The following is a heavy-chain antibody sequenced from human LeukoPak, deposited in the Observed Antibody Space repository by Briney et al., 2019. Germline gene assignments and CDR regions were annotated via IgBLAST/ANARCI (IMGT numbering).Heavy chain of an antibody. Sequence: GSSVKVSCKASGYTFTGYYMHWVRQAPGQGLEWMGRINPNSGGTNYAQKFQGRVTMTRDTSISTAYMELSRLRSDDTAVYYCARVPSYYYGMDVWGQGTTVTVSS. V-gene: IGHV1-2*06. CDR3: ARVPSYYYGMDV. J-gene: IGHJ6*02. CDR1: GYTFTGYY. CDR2: INPNSGGT.